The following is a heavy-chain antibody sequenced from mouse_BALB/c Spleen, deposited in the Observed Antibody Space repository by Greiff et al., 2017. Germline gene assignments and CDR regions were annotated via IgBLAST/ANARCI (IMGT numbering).Heavy chain of an antibody. J-gene: IGHJ4*01. Sequence: QVQLQQPGAELVMPGASVKMSCKASGYTFTDYWMHWVKQRPGQGLEWIGAIDTSDSYTSYNQKFKGKATLTVDESSSTAYMQLSSLTSEDSAVYYCARCNGAMDYWGQGTSVTVSS. CDR1: GYTFTDYW. CDR3: ARCNGAMDY. V-gene: IGHV1-69*01. CDR2: IDTSDSYT.